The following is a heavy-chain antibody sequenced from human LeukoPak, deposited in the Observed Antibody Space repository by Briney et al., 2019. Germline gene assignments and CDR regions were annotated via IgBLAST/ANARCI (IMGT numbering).Heavy chain of an antibody. CDR2: IYTSGST. D-gene: IGHD2-15*01. V-gene: IGHV4-61*02. J-gene: IGHJ4*02. Sequence: PSQTLSLTCTVSGGSISSGSYYWSWIRQPAGKGLEWIGRIYTSGSTNYNPSLKSRVTISVDTSKNQFSLKLSSVTAADTAAYYCARERGGILAAPTYYFDYWGQGTLVTVSS. CDR3: ARERGGILAAPTYYFDY. CDR1: GGSISSGSYY.